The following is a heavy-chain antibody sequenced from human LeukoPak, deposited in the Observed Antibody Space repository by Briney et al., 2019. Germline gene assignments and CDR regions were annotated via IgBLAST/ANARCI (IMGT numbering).Heavy chain of an antibody. CDR1: GFTFSSYA. J-gene: IGHJ4*02. D-gene: IGHD3-10*01. V-gene: IGHV3-30-3*01. CDR3: ARDGGVLLWFGDLKDFDY. CDR2: ISYDGSNK. Sequence: GGSLRLSCAASGFTFSSYAMHWVRQAPGKGLEWVAVISYDGSNKYYADSVKGRFTISRDNSKNMLYLQMNSLRAEDTAVYYCARDGGVLLWFGDLKDFDYWGQGTLVTVSS.